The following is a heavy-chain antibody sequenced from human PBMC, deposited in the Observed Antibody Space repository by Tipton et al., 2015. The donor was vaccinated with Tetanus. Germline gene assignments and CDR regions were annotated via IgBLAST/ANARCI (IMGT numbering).Heavy chain of an antibody. V-gene: IGHV3-48*01. J-gene: IGHJ6*04. CDR1: GFDFRIYS. CDR2: IIGSGKSM. Sequence: SLRLSCAASGFDFRIYSMHWVRQAPGKGLEWLSYIIGSGKSMHYADSVKGRFTISRDNSKNTLSLQLNSLRADDTAIYYCAKEALGVLNLWGKGTTVIVSS. CDR3: AKEALGVLNL. D-gene: IGHD1-14*01.